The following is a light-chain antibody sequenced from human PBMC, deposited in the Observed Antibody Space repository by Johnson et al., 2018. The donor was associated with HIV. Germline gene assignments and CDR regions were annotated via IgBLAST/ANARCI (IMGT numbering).Light chain of an antibody. CDR3: GTWDSSLSANV. Sequence: QSVLTQPPSVSAAPGQKVTISCSGGISNIGNNFVSWYQHLPGTAPKLLIYDNNKRPSRIPDRFSASKSGTSATLGITGLQTGDEAHYYCGTWDSSLSANVFGTGTKVTVL. J-gene: IGLJ1*01. CDR1: ISNIGNNF. V-gene: IGLV1-51*01. CDR2: DNN.